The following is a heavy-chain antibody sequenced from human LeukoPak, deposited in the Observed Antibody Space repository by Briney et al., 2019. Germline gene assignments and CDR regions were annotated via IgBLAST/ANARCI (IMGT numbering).Heavy chain of an antibody. CDR1: GGTFTSYA. V-gene: IGHV1-69*04. J-gene: IGHJ4*02. D-gene: IGHD4-11*01. Sequence: SVKVSCKASGGTFTSYAISWVRQAPGQGLEWMGRIIPILGIANYAQKFQGRVTITADKSTSTVYMELSSLRSEDTAVYYCVVRGQYGIDYWGQGTLVTVSS. CDR2: IIPILGIA. CDR3: VVRGQYGIDY.